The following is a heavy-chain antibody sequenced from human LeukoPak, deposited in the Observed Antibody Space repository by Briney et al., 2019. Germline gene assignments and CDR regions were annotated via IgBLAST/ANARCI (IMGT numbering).Heavy chain of an antibody. D-gene: IGHD6-13*01. CDR1: GGSISSSSYY. CDR3: ARANPQQQLAFDY. Sequence: SETLSLTCTVSGGSISSSSYYWGWIRQPPGKGLEWIGSIYYSGSTYYNPSIKSRVTISVDTSKNQFSLKLSSVTAADTAVYYCARANPQQQLAFDYWGQGTLVTVSS. J-gene: IGHJ4*02. CDR2: IYYSGST. V-gene: IGHV4-39*01.